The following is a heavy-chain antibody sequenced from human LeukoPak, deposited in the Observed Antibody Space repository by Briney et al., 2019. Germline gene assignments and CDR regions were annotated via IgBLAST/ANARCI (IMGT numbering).Heavy chain of an antibody. D-gene: IGHD3-16*01. J-gene: IGHJ6*03. CDR1: GGSISSYY. V-gene: IGHV4-4*07. Sequence: SETLSLTCTVSGGSISSYYWSWIRQPAGKGLEWIGRIYTSGSTNYNPSLKSRVTISVDKSKNQFSLKLSSVTAADTAVYYCAASVPDAPGGIHCYYYMDVWGKGTTVTVSS. CDR3: AASVPDAPGGIHCYYYMDV. CDR2: IYTSGST.